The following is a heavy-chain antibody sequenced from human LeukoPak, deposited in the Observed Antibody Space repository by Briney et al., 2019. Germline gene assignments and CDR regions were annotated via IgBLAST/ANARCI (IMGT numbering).Heavy chain of an antibody. CDR3: ARTTEGGYTYGYFYYYYMDV. J-gene: IGHJ6*03. CDR1: GDSISTYY. V-gene: IGHV4-59*01. CDR2: IYYSGST. Sequence: SETLSLTCTVSGDSISTYYWSWIRQPPGKGLEWIGYIYYSGSTNYNPSLKSRVTISVDTSKNQFSLKLTSVTAADTAVYYCARTTEGGYTYGYFYYYYMDVWGKGTTVTISS. D-gene: IGHD5-18*01.